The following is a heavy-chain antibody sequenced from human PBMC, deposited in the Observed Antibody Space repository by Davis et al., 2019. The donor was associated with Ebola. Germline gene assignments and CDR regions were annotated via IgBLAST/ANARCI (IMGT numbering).Heavy chain of an antibody. CDR2: IIPFLAIA. J-gene: IGHJ4*02. CDR3: ALLTGTTVDDIDY. Sequence: AASVKVSCKASGGTFSSYTLSWVRQAPGQGLEWMGRIIPFLAIANYAQKFQGRVTMTRDTSTSTVYMELSSLRSEDTAVYYCALLTGTTVDDIDYWGQGTLVTVSS. V-gene: IGHV1-69*02. CDR1: GGTFSSYT. D-gene: IGHD1-14*01.